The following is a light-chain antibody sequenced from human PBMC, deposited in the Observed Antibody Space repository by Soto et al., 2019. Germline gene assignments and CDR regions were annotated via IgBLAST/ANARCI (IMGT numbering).Light chain of an antibody. CDR3: QSYDTSLGGRV. CDR2: GSS. CDR1: TSNIGAGYA. V-gene: IGLV1-40*01. J-gene: IGLJ7*01. Sequence: QSALTQPPSVSGAPGQRVTIPCTGTTSNIGAGYAVHWYQQFPGTAPKLLIFGSSNRPSGVPDRFSGSNSGTSAYLAITGLQTEDEADYYCQSYDTSLGGRVFGAGTQLTVL.